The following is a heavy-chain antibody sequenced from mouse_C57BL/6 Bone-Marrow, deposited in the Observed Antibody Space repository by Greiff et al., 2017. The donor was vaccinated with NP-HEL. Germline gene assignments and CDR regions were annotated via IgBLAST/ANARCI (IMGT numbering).Heavy chain of an antibody. D-gene: IGHD2-10*01. CDR2: IDPENGDT. CDR1: GFNIKDDY. Sequence: VQLQQSGAELVRPGASVKLSCTASGFNIKDDYMHWVKQRPEQGLEWIGWIDPENGDTEYASKFQGKATITADTYSNTAYLQLSSLTSEDTAVYYCTGLPHFDYWGQGTTLTVSS. CDR3: TGLPHFDY. J-gene: IGHJ2*01. V-gene: IGHV14-4*01.